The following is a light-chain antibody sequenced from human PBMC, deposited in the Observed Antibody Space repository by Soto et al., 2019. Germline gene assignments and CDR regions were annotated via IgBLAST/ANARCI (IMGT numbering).Light chain of an antibody. CDR2: GAS. J-gene: IGKJ4*01. CDR1: RTVNTY. V-gene: IGKV1-39*01. Sequence: DIQMTQTPSSVSASVGDTITITCRASRTVNTYLNWFQQKPGEPPRLLIYGASTLHDGVPSRFSGSGSGADFTLTISGLQPEDFASYHCLQTFSDISFGGGTKVDIK. CDR3: LQTFSDIS.